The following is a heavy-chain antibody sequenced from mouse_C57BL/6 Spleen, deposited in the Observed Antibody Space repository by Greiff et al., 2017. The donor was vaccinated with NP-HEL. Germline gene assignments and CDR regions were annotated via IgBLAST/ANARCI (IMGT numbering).Heavy chain of an antibody. Sequence: EVKLQESGGGLVQPGGSLSLSCAASGFTFTDYYMSWVRQPPGKALEWLGFIRNKANGYTTEYSASVKGRFTISRDNSQSILYLQMNALRAEDSATYYCARSPYYYGSSPWYFDVWGTGTTVTVSS. V-gene: IGHV7-3*01. J-gene: IGHJ1*03. CDR1: GFTFTDYY. CDR3: ARSPYYYGSSPWYFDV. CDR2: IRNKANGYTT. D-gene: IGHD1-1*01.